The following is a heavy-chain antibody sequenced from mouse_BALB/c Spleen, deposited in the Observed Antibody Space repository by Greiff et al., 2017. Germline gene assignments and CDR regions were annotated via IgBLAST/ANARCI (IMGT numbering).Heavy chain of an antibody. J-gene: IGHJ2*01. CDR3: AKHYGSSS. D-gene: IGHD1-1*01. CDR1: GFNIKDYY. CDR2: IDPENGNT. V-gene: IGHV14-1*02. Sequence: VQLQQSGAELVRPGALVKLSCKASGFNIKDYYMHWVKQRPEQGLEWIGWIDPENGNTIYDPKFQGKASITADTSSNTADLQLSSLTSEDTAVCYCAKHYGSSSWGQGTTLTVSA.